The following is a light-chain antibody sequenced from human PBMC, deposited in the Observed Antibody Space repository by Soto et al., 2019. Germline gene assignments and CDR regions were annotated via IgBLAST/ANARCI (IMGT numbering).Light chain of an antibody. J-gene: IGKJ4*01. CDR2: GAS. Sequence: ETVMTQSPATLPVSPGERATLSCRASQSVYSNLAWYQQKPGQAPRLLIYGASTRATGLPARFSGSGSGTEFTLTISSLQSEDFAVYYCQQYQNWPLTFGGGTKVEIK. CDR3: QQYQNWPLT. CDR1: QSVYSN. V-gene: IGKV3-15*01.